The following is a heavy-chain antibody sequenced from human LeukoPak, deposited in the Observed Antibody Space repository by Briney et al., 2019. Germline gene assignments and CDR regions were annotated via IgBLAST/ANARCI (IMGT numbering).Heavy chain of an antibody. D-gene: IGHD3-16*01. Sequence: SETLSLTCAVYGGSFSGYYWSWIRQPPGKGLEWIGEINHSGSTNCNPSLKSRVTISVDTSKNQFSLKLSSVTAADTAVYYCARGDYVWGSSHNFDYWGQGTLVTVSS. J-gene: IGHJ4*02. V-gene: IGHV4-34*01. CDR2: INHSGST. CDR1: GGSFSGYY. CDR3: ARGDYVWGSSHNFDY.